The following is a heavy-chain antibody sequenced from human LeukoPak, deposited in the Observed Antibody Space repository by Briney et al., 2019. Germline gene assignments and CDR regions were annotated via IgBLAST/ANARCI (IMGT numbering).Heavy chain of an antibody. D-gene: IGHD3-22*01. J-gene: IGHJ4*02. CDR3: ARSTWITMISFDS. V-gene: IGHV3-23*01. CDR2: ISGSGGST. CDR1: GFTFSSYA. Sequence: LPGGSLRLSCAASGFTFSSYAMSWVRQAPGKGLEWVSAISGSGGSTYYADSVKGRFTISRDNSKNTLYLQMNSLRAEDTAVYYCARSTWITMISFDSWGQGTLVTVSS.